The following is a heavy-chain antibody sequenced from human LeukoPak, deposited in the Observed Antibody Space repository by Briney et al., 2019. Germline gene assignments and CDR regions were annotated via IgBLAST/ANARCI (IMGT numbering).Heavy chain of an antibody. CDR1: GFTFSSYA. CDR3: AKDQSGYSYGDFDY. Sequence: GGSLRLSCAASGFTFSSYAMSWVRQAPGKGLEWVSAISGSGGSTYYADSVKGRFAISRDNSKNTLYLQMNSLRAEDTAVYYCAKDQSGYSYGDFDYWGQGTLVTVSS. CDR2: ISGSGGST. J-gene: IGHJ4*02. D-gene: IGHD5-18*01. V-gene: IGHV3-23*01.